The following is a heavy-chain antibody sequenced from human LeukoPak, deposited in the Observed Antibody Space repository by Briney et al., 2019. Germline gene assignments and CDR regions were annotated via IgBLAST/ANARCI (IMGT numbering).Heavy chain of an antibody. V-gene: IGHV3-53*01. Sequence: GGSLRLSCAASGFSVSTNYMSWVRQAPGKGLEWVSFIYSDGRTDYADSVKGRFTISRDNSKNTLYLQMNSLRVEDTAVYYCARDSQYCSSGSCSPGASDIWGQGTMVTVSS. CDR1: GFSVSTNY. CDR2: IYSDGRT. CDR3: ARDSQYCSSGSCSPGASDI. D-gene: IGHD2-15*01. J-gene: IGHJ3*02.